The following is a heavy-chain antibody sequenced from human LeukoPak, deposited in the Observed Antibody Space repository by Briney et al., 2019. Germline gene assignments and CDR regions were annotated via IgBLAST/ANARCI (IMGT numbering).Heavy chain of an antibody. Sequence: PGGSLRLSCAGSGFTFETYAMTWVRQAPGKGLEWVSVICPSGAVTHYAESVKGRFTISRDNSQNTLYLQMNSLRVEDTAIYFCAKYATGYAPDFDYWGQGTLVTVSS. V-gene: IGHV3-23*01. CDR1: GFTFETYA. D-gene: IGHD5-12*01. J-gene: IGHJ4*02. CDR3: AKYATGYAPDFDY. CDR2: ICPSGAVT.